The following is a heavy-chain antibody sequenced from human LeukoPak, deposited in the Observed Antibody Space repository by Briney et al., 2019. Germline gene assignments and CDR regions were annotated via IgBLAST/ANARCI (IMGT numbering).Heavy chain of an antibody. Sequence: PSETLSLTCAVYGGSFSGYYWSWIRQRPGKGLEWIGEINHSGSTNYNPPLKSRVTISVDTSKNQFSLKLSSVTAADTAVYYCARGGVIVGATIHTDFDYWGQGTLVTVSS. CDR1: GGSFSGYY. CDR2: INHSGST. V-gene: IGHV4-34*01. D-gene: IGHD1-26*01. J-gene: IGHJ4*02. CDR3: ARGGVIVGATIHTDFDY.